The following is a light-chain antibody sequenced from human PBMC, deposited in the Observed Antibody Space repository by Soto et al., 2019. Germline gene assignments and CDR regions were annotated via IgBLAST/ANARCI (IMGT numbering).Light chain of an antibody. CDR2: DAS. CDR1: QSVRSY. Sequence: EIVLAQSPATLSLSPGERVTLTCRASQSVRSYLAWYQQTPGQAPRLLIYDASNMATGIPARFSGSGSGTDVTLTISSLEPEDFAVYYCQQRANWPATYGQGTRLEIK. J-gene: IGKJ5*01. CDR3: QQRANWPAT. V-gene: IGKV3-11*01.